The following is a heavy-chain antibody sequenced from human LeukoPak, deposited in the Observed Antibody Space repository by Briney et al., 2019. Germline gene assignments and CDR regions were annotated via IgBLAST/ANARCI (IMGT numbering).Heavy chain of an antibody. D-gene: IGHD5-12*01. CDR3: ARDRRGYATAFDI. J-gene: IGHJ3*02. Sequence: SETLSLTCAVYGGSFSGYYWSWIRQPPGKGLEWIGYIYYSGSTNYNPSLKSRVTISVDTSKNQFSLNLSSVTAADTAVYYCARDRRGYATAFDIWGQGTMVTVFS. CDR1: GGSFSGYY. CDR2: IYYSGST. V-gene: IGHV4-59*01.